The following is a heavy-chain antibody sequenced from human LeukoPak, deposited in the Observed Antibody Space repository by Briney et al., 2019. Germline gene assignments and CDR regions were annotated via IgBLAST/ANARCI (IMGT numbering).Heavy chain of an antibody. Sequence: GGSLRLSCAASGFTFSSYSMNWVRQAPGKGLEWVSSISSSSSYIYYADSVKGRFTISRDNAKSSLYLQMNSLRAEDTAVYYCARDMVRGAHSPFDPWGQGTLVTVSS. J-gene: IGHJ5*02. CDR2: ISSSSSYI. CDR1: GFTFSSYS. V-gene: IGHV3-21*01. D-gene: IGHD3-10*01. CDR3: ARDMVRGAHSPFDP.